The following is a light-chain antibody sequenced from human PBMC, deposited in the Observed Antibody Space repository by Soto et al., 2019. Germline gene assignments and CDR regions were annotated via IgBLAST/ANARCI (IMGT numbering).Light chain of an antibody. CDR1: QSVTTN. Sequence: ETVLTQSPATLSVSPGERATFSCEASQSVTTNLAWYQQKPGQVPRLLIYGAFTRATGIPARLSGSGSGTEFTLSISSLQSEDFAIYHCQQYHSWPHTFGQVTTLEIK. V-gene: IGKV3-15*01. CDR3: QQYHSWPHT. J-gene: IGKJ2*01. CDR2: GAF.